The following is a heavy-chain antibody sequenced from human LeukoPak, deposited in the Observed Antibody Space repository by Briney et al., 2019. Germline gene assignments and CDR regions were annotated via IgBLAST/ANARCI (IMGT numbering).Heavy chain of an antibody. J-gene: IGHJ4*02. V-gene: IGHV3-23*01. CDR3: ANGGLWLPTRTD. D-gene: IGHD5-18*01. CDR2: ISSSGGST. Sequence: GGSLRLSCAASGFTFSTYAMSWVRQATGKGLEWVSSISSSGGSTYYADSVKGRFTISRDNSKNTLYLQMNSLRVEDTAVYYCANGGLWLPTRTDWGQGTLVTVSS. CDR1: GFTFSTYA.